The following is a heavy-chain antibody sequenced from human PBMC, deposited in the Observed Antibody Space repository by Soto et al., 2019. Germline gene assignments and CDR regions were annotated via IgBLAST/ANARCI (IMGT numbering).Heavy chain of an antibody. CDR3: AKVTMRVANDASDI. V-gene: IGHV3-48*01. D-gene: IGHD3-22*01. CDR2: ISSSSSTI. J-gene: IGHJ3*02. Sequence: GSLRLSCAASGFTFSSYSMNWVRQAPGKGLEWVSYISSSSSTIYYADSVKGRFTISRDNAKNTLYLQMNSLRAEDTAVYYCAKVTMRVANDASDIWGQGTMVTVSS. CDR1: GFTFSSYS.